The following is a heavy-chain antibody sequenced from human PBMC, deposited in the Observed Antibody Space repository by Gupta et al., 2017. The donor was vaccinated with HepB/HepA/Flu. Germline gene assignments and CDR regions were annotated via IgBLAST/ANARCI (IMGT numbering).Heavy chain of an antibody. CDR1: GFTFDDYA. J-gene: IGHJ4*02. D-gene: IGHD2-15*01. CDR2: ISWNGDAV. CDR3: AKEGGGLPTVRCMDD. Sequence: EVHLVESGGTLVQPGRSLRLSCTASGFTFDDYAMHWVRKAPGKGLEWVSGISWNGDAVGYSDSVKGRFTISRDNAKNSLYLEMNSLRAEDTAIYYCAKEGGGLPTVRCMDDWGQGTPVTVSS. V-gene: IGHV3-9*01.